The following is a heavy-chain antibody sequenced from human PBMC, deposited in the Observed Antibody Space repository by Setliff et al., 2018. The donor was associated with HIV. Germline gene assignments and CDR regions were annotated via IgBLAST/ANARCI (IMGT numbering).Heavy chain of an antibody. CDR3: ARAGGFCNAANCLRSYDAFDI. D-gene: IGHD2-15*01. Sequence: ASVKVSCKASRGTFRNSAINWVRQAPGQGLEWMGWISGFNGNTNYAQILQDRVTVTTDTSTSTAYMELRSLRSDDTAVYYCARAGGFCNAANCLRSYDAFDIWGQGTTVTVSS. V-gene: IGHV1-18*01. CDR1: RGTFRNSA. J-gene: IGHJ3*02. CDR2: ISGFNGNT.